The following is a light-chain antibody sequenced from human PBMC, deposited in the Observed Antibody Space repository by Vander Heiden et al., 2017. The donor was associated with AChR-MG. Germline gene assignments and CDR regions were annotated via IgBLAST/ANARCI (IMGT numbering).Light chain of an antibody. V-gene: IGLV2-8*01. J-gene: IGLJ2*01. CDR3: SSYERSTTLL. CDR1: SSDVGGYNY. CDR2: EVS. Sequence: QSALTQPPSASGSPGQSVTISCTGTSSDVGGYNYVSWYQQHPGKAPKLIISEVSKRPSGVPDRFSGSKSGNTASLTVSGLQAEDEADYYCSSYERSTTLLFGEGTKLTVL.